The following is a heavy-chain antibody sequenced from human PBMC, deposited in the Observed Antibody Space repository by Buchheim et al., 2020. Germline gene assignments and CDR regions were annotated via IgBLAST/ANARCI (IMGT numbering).Heavy chain of an antibody. CDR1: GFTFSSYA. J-gene: IGHJ6*03. CDR2: IRDSGGST. Sequence: EVQLLESGGGLVQPGGSLRLSCAASGFTFSSYAMNWVRQAPGKGLEWVSVIRDSGGSTYYADSVKGRFTISRDNTKNTLYLQMNSLRAEDTAMYYCAKGDTALVLYYYYMDVWGKGTT. V-gene: IGHV3-23*01. D-gene: IGHD5-18*01. CDR3: AKGDTALVLYYYYMDV.